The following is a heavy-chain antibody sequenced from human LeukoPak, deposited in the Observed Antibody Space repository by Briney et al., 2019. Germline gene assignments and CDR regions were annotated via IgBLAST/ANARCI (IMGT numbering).Heavy chain of an antibody. D-gene: IGHD2-21*01. CDR1: GFTFSSYW. V-gene: IGHV3-74*01. CDR3: ARKADCLTFDY. Sequence: GGSLRLSCAASGFTFSSYWMHWVRQAPGKGLVWVSRINSDGSSTNYADSVKGRFTIPRGNAENKLYLQMNRLRAEDTAVYFCARKADCLTFDYWGQGTLVTVSS. J-gene: IGHJ4*01. CDR2: INSDGSST.